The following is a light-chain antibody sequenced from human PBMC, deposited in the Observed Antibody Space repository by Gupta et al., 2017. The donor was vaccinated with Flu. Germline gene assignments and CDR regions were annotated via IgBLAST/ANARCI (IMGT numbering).Light chain of an antibody. Sequence: EIVLTQSPATLSLSPGEIATLSCRASQSVSSYLAWYQQKPGQAPRLLIYDASNRATGIPARFSGSGSGTDFTLTISSLEPEDFAVYYCQQRSNWPLTFGRGTKVDIK. CDR3: QQRSNWPLT. CDR1: QSVSSY. CDR2: DAS. J-gene: IGKJ4*01. V-gene: IGKV3-11*01.